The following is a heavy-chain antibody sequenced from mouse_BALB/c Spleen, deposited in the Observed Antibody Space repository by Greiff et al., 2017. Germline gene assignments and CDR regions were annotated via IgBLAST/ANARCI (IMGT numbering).Heavy chain of an antibody. CDR3: TRSLYYYGSSLFAY. CDR2: INPSNGGT. D-gene: IGHD1-1*01. V-gene: IGHV1S81*02. Sequence: QVQLKESGAELVKPGASVKLSCKASGYTFTSYYMYWVKQRPGQGLEWIGEINPSNGGTNFNEKFKSKATLTVDKSSSTAYMQLSSLTSEDSAVYYCTRSLYYYGSSLFAYWGQGTLVTVSA. CDR1: GYTFTSYY. J-gene: IGHJ3*01.